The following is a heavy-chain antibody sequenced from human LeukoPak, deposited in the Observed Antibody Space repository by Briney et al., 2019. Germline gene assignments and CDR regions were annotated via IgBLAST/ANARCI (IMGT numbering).Heavy chain of an antibody. D-gene: IGHD3-9*01. J-gene: IGHJ6*02. CDR3: ARQRLRYFDWLLYRVRALYGMDV. CDR1: GGSISNGAHY. V-gene: IGHV4-39*01. Sequence: SETLSLTCTFSGGSISNGAHYWSWIRQHPGKGLEWIGSIHNSGTTYSNPSLMSRVTISVDTSKNQFSLKLSSVTAADTAVYYCARQRLRYFDWLLYRVRALYGMDVWGQGTTVTVSS. CDR2: IHNSGTT.